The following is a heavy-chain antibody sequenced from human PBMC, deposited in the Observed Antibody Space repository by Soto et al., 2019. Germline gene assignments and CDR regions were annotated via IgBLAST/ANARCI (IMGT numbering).Heavy chain of an antibody. J-gene: IGHJ1*01. CDR1: GYIFTADS. Sequence: QVQLVQSGAEVKKPGASVKVSCKTSGYIFTADSMHWVRQAPGQGLERMGVVNPSGGSAHYAQSFEGRVTLTRETSTSTFYMELSSLRSEDTAVYYCAREENCRGGTCYSEYFHHWGQGTLVTDSS. D-gene: IGHD2-15*01. V-gene: IGHV1-46*01. CDR2: VNPSGGSA. CDR3: AREENCRGGTCYSEYFHH.